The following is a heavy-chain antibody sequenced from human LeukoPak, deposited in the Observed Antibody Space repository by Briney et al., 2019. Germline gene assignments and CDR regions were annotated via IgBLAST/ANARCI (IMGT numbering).Heavy chain of an antibody. D-gene: IGHD3-22*01. V-gene: IGHV3-30*18. CDR1: GFTFSSYG. CDR2: ISYDGSNK. Sequence: GGSLRLSCAASGFTFSSYGMHWVRQAPGKGLERVAVISYDGSNKYYADSVKGRFTISRDNSKNTLYLQMNSLRAEDTAVYYCAKSHDSSGYYLDYWGQGTLVTVSS. CDR3: AKSHDSSGYYLDY. J-gene: IGHJ4*02.